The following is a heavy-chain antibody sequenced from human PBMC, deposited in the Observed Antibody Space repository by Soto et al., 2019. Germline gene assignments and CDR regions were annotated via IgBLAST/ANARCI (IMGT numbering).Heavy chain of an antibody. CDR2: IYYSGST. D-gene: IGHD6-13*01. CDR1: GGSISSGDYY. CDR3: ARDRPPRSSSWYSYWYFDL. J-gene: IGHJ2*01. V-gene: IGHV4-30-4*01. Sequence: QVQLQESGPGLVKPSQTLSLTCTVSGGSISSGDYYWSWIRQPPGKGLEWIGYIYYSGSTYYNPSLKSRVTISVDTSKNQFSLKLSSVTAADTAVYYCARDRPPRSSSWYSYWYFDLWGRGTLVTVSS.